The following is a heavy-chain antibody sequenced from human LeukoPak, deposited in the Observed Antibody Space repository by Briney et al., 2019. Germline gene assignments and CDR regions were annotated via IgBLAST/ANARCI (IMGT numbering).Heavy chain of an antibody. J-gene: IGHJ6*02. CDR2: IYSGGST. V-gene: IGHV3-53*04. CDR3: ASNDPYYYYGMDV. CDR1: GFTFGDYA. Sequence: GGSLRLSCTASGFTFGDYAMSWVRQAPGKGLEWVSVIYSGGSTYYADSVKGRFTISRHNSKNTLYLQMNSLRAEDTAVYYCASNDPYYYYGMDVWGQGTTVTVSS. D-gene: IGHD1-1*01.